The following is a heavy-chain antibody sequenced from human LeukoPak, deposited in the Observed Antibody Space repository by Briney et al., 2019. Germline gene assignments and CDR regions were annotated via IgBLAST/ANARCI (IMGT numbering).Heavy chain of an antibody. Sequence: ASVKVSCKASGYTFTSHDINWVRQATGQGLEWMGWMNPNSGNTGYAQKFQGRVTMTRNTSISTAYMELSSLRSEDTAVYYCARGPLSGYYYYMDVWGKGTTVTVSS. D-gene: IGHD3-10*01. CDR3: ARGPLSGYYYYMDV. J-gene: IGHJ6*03. CDR1: GYTFTSHD. V-gene: IGHV1-8*01. CDR2: MNPNSGNT.